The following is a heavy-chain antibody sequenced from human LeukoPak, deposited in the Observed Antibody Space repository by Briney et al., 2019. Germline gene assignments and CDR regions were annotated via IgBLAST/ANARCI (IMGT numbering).Heavy chain of an antibody. CDR1: GFTFSSYG. V-gene: IGHV3-30*18. CDR3: AKGSSPFDY. Sequence: GGSLRLSCAASGFTFSSYGMHWVRQAPGKGLEWVAVISYDGSNKYYADSVKGRFTISRDNSKNTLYLQMNSLRAEDTAVYYCAKGSSPFDYWGQGTLVTVSS. J-gene: IGHJ4*02. D-gene: IGHD6-13*01. CDR2: ISYDGSNK.